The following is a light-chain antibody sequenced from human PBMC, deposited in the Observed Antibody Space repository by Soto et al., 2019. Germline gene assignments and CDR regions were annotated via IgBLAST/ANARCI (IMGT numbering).Light chain of an antibody. J-gene: IGKJ1*01. CDR2: GAS. CDR3: QQYGSSPVT. Sequence: EIVLTQSPGTLSLSPGERATLSCRASQSVSFSYLAWYQQKPGQAPGLLIYGASSRATGIPDRFSGSGSGTDFTLTISRLEPEDFAVYYCQQYGSSPVTFGQGTKVEIK. CDR1: QSVSFSY. V-gene: IGKV3-20*01.